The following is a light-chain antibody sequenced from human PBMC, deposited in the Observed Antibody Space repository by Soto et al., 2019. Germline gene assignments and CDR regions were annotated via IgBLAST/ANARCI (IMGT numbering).Light chain of an antibody. CDR3: AAWDDSLSGWV. CDR2: SNN. CDR1: SSNIGSNY. V-gene: IGLV1-47*02. J-gene: IGLJ3*02. Sequence: QPVLTQPPSASGTPGQRVTISCSGSSSNIGSNYVYWYQQLPGTAPKLLIYSNNQRPSGVPGRFSGSKSGTSASLAISGLRSEDEADYYCAAWDDSLSGWVFGGGTKVTVL.